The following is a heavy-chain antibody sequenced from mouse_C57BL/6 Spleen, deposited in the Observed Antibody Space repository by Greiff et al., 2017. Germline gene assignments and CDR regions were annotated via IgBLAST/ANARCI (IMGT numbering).Heavy chain of an antibody. CDR2: ISSGSSTI. CDR3: ARQYYDYGRDAMDY. J-gene: IGHJ4*01. CDR1: GFTFSDYG. Sequence: EVKVVESGGGLVKPGGSLKLSCAASGFTFSDYGMHWVRQAPEKGLEWVAYISSGSSTIYYADTVKGRFTISRDNAKNTLFLQMTSLRSEDTAMYYCARQYYDYGRDAMDYWGQGTSVTVSS. D-gene: IGHD2-4*01. V-gene: IGHV5-17*01.